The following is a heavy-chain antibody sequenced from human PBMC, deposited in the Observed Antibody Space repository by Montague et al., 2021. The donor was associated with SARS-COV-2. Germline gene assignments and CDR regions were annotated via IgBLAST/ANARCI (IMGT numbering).Heavy chain of an antibody. CDR3: AAGIGNNALAY. CDR2: IYTGCTT. D-gene: IGHD1-14*01. Sequence: SLRLSCGASVFIVSGNYMSLVRQAPGKGLDWVSVIYTGCTTFYAGSVKGRFTISRHNADNTLYLQMNSLRDDDTAVYYCAAGIGNNALAYWGQGTLVTVSS. V-gene: IGHV3-53*04. CDR1: VFIVSGNY. J-gene: IGHJ4*02.